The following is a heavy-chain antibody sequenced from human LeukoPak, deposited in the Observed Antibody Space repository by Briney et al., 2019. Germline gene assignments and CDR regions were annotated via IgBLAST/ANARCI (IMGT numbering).Heavy chain of an antibody. CDR2: VYYSGTT. J-gene: IGHJ4*02. CDR3: ARDWRGAVAGPFDY. CDR1: GGSISLSYYY. V-gene: IGHV4-39*07. D-gene: IGHD6-19*01. Sequence: SETLSLTCSVSGGSISLSYYYWGWIRQPPGKALEWIGSVYYSGTTSYNPSLKSRVTISVDTSKNQFSLKLSSVTAADTAVYYCARDWRGAVAGPFDYWGQGTLVTVSS.